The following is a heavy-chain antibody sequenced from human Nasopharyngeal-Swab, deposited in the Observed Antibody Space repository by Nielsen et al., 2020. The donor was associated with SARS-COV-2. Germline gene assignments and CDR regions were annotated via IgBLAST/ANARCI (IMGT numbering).Heavy chain of an antibody. V-gene: IGHV4-31*03. CDR1: GGSISNSGSY. D-gene: IGHD4/OR15-4a*01. CDR3: ARVSANSFDS. Sequence: SETLSLTCSVSGGSISNSGSYWSWIRQDPVRDLAWIGYIFHSGTSYYNPSLQSRVTISVDTSKNQFSLKVNSVTAADTAVYYCARVSANSFDSWGQGTLVSVSS. CDR2: IFHSGTS. J-gene: IGHJ5*01.